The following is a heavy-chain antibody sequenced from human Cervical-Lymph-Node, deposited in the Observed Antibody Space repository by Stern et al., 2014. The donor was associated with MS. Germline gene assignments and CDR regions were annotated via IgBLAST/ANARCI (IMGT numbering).Heavy chain of an antibody. J-gene: IGHJ4*02. CDR3: AHLTTATALDY. V-gene: IGHV2-5*02. D-gene: IGHD1-1*01. Sequence: SGPTLAKPTQTLTLTCTFSGFSLSTSGVGVGWIRQPPGKALEWLALIYWDDDKRYSPSLESRLTITKDTSKNLVVLTMTNMDPVDTATYYCAHLTTATALDYWGQGTLVTVSS. CDR2: IYWDDDK. CDR1: GFSLSTSGVG.